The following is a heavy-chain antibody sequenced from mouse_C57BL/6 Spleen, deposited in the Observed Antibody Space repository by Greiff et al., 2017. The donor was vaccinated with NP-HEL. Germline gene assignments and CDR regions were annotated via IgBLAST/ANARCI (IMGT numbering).Heavy chain of an antibody. CDR1: GYTFTSYW. CDR3: ASSRAMDY. J-gene: IGHJ4*01. CDR2: IHPNSGST. Sequence: QVQLQQSGAELVKPGASVKLSCKASGYTFTSYWMHWVKQRPGQGLEWLGMIHPNSGSTNYNEKFKSKATLTVDKSSSTAYRQLRSLTSEDSGVYYSASSRAMDYWGQGTSVTVYS. V-gene: IGHV1-64*01.